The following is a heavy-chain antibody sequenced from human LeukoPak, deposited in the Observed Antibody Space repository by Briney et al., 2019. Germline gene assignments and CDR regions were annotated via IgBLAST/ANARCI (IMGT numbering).Heavy chain of an antibody. J-gene: IGHJ4*02. CDR3: AKEREAYCSGGSCYGSDKLFPADY. D-gene: IGHD2-15*01. Sequence: GGSLRLSCAASGFTFSSYAMTWVRQAPSQGLEWVSSISGTGGSTFYADSVKGRFTISRDNSKNTLYLQMNSLRAEDTAIYYCAKEREAYCSGGSCYGSDKLFPADYWGQGTLVTVSS. CDR2: ISGTGGST. CDR1: GFTFSSYA. V-gene: IGHV3-23*01.